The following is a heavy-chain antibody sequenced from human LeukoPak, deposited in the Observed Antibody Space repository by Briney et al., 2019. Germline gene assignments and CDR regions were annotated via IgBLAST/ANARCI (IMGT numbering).Heavy chain of an antibody. CDR2: ISAYNGNT. CDR3: ARGEGPYDYVWGSWVY. J-gene: IGHJ4*02. Sequence: GASVKVSCKASGYTFTSYGISWVRQATGQGLEWMGWISAYNGNTNYAQKLQGRVTMTTDTSTSTAYMELRSLRSDDTAVYYCARGEGPYDYVWGSWVYWGQGTLVTISS. D-gene: IGHD3-16*01. CDR1: GYTFTSYG. V-gene: IGHV1-18*01.